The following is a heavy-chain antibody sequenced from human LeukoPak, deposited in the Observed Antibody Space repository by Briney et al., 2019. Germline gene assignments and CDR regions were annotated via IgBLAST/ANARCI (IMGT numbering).Heavy chain of an antibody. D-gene: IGHD4-23*01. CDR1: RFTFNSYA. V-gene: IGHV3-23*01. J-gene: IGHJ4*02. Sequence: GGSLRLSCAASRFTFNSYAMSWVRQAPGKGLEWVSVIGGSNGITFYVGSVKGRFTISRDNSKDTLYLQMNSLRAEDTAVYYCAREYYGGNSFDYWGQGTLVTVSS. CDR3: AREYYGGNSFDY. CDR2: IGGSNGIT.